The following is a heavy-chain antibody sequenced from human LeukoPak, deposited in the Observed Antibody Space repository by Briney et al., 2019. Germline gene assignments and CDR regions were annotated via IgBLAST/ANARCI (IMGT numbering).Heavy chain of an antibody. Sequence: GSSVKVSCKASGGTFSSYAISWVRQAPGQGLEWMGGIIPIFGTANYAQKFQGRVTITADKSTSTAYMELSSLRSEDTAVYYCARYYDILTGGYYFDYWGQEPWSPSPQ. D-gene: IGHD3-9*01. CDR3: ARYYDILTGGYYFDY. CDR1: GGTFSSYA. V-gene: IGHV1-69*06. CDR2: IIPIFGTA. J-gene: IGHJ4*01.